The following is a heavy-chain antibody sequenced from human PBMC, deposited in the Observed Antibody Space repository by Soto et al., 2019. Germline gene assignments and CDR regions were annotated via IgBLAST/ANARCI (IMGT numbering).Heavy chain of an antibody. D-gene: IGHD4-17*01. CDR1: GFSLSNARMG. CDR3: ARAPYGDYGVDY. J-gene: IGHJ4*02. V-gene: IGHV2-26*01. CDR2: IFSNDEK. Sequence: QVTLKESGPVLVKPTETLTLTCTVSGFSLSNARMGVSWIRQPPGKALEWLAHIFSNDEKSYSTSLKSRLTISKDTSKSQVVLTMTNMDPVDTATYDCARAPYGDYGVDYWGQGTLVTVSS.